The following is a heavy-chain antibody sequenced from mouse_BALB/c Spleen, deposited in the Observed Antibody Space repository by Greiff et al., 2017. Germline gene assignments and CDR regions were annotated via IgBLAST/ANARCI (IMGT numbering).Heavy chain of an antibody. CDR2: ISDGGSYT. D-gene: IGHD2-10*01. V-gene: IGHV5-4*02. CDR1: GFTFSDYY. Sequence: EVHLVESGGGLVKPGGSLKLSCAASGFTFSDYYMYWVRQTPEKRLEWVATISDGGSYTYYPDSVKGRFTISRDNAKNNLYLQMSSLKSEDTAMYYCARDSYYGNLYAMDYWGQGTSVTVSS. CDR3: ARDSYYGNLYAMDY. J-gene: IGHJ4*01.